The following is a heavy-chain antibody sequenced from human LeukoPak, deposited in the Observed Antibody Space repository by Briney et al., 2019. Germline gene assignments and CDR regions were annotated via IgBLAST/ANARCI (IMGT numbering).Heavy chain of an antibody. CDR3: ARSRRGYYYYYMDV. Sequence: SETLSLTCTVSGGSISSSSYYWGWLRQPPGKGLEWIGSIYYSASTYYNPSLKSRLTISVDTSKNQFSLKLSSVTAADTAVYYCARSRRGYYYYYMDVWGKGTTVTVSS. CDR2: IYYSAST. CDR1: GGSISSSSYY. V-gene: IGHV4-39*07. J-gene: IGHJ6*03. D-gene: IGHD2-2*01.